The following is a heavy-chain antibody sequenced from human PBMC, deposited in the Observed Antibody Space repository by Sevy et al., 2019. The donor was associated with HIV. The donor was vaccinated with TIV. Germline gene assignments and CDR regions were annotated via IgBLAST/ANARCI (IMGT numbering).Heavy chain of an antibody. D-gene: IGHD3-3*01. Sequence: GGSLRLSCAASGFTFSNAWMSWVRQAPGKGLEWVGRIRSKADGGTTEYMTPEKGSFTISRDDSKSTLYLQVDSLKSEDTAVYYCASYFGGLQRGAFDIWGQGTMVTVSS. CDR2: IRSKADGGTT. J-gene: IGHJ3*02. V-gene: IGHV3-15*01. CDR3: ASYFGGLQRGAFDI. CDR1: GFTFSNAW.